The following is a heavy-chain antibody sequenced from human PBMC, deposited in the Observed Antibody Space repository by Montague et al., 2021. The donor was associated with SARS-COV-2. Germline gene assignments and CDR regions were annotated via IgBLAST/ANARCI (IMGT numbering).Heavy chain of an antibody. J-gene: IGHJ4*02. CDR2: IYYSGST. Sequence: SETLSLTCTVSGGSISSYYWSWIRQPPGKGLEWIGYIYYSGSTNYNHSLKSRVTISVDTSKNQFSLKLSSVTAADTAVYYCARDKGRWLQPGVCFDYWGQGTLVTVSS. D-gene: IGHD5-24*01. V-gene: IGHV4-59*01. CDR3: ARDKGRWLQPGVCFDY. CDR1: GGSISSYY.